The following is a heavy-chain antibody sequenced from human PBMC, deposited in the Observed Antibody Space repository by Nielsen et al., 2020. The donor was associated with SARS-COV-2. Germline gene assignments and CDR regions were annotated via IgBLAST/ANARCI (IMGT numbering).Heavy chain of an antibody. V-gene: IGHV1-46*02. CDR3: ATSEAAAAAFDY. Sequence: ASVQVSCKASGFTFNRYYMHWVRQAPAQGREWMGVINPRGDRPSYPQKFRDRVTITRDTSTTTVFMEMSSLRSDDTAVYYCATSEAAAAAFDYWGQGTLVTVSS. D-gene: IGHD6-13*01. CDR2: INPRGDRP. J-gene: IGHJ4*02. CDR1: GFTFNRYY.